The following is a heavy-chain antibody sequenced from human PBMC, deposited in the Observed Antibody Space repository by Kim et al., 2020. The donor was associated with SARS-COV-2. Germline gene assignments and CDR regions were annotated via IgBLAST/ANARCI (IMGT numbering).Heavy chain of an antibody. CDR1: GGSFSGYY. CDR3: ARGTASVVWGGSYYYYYYMDV. Sequence: SETLSLTCAVYGGSFSGYYWSWIRQPPGKGLEWIGEINHSGSTNYNPSLKSRVTISVDTSKNQFSLKLSSVTAADTAVYYCARGTASVVWGGSYYYYYYMDVWGKGTTVTVSS. J-gene: IGHJ6*03. D-gene: IGHD7-27*01. V-gene: IGHV4-34*01. CDR2: INHSGST.